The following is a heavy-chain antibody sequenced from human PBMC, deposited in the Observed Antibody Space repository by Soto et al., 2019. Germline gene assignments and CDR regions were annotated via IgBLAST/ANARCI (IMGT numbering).Heavy chain of an antibody. V-gene: IGHV1-2*02. Sequence: QVQLVQSGPEVKKPGASVKVSCKASGYSFTGYYIYWVRQAPGQGLDGRGWINPNNGVTTYAEKFQGRVNMTRDTSISTAYMELTGLTPNATAVYFCAKDRVGIAARRYWLDPWGQGTLVTVAS. CDR3: AKDRVGIAARRYWLDP. J-gene: IGHJ5*02. D-gene: IGHD6-6*01. CDR2: INPNNGVT. CDR1: GYSFTGYY.